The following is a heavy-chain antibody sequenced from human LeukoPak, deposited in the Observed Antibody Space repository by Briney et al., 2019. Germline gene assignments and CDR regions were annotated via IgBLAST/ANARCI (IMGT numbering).Heavy chain of an antibody. V-gene: IGHV4-59*01. D-gene: IGHD1-1*01. Sequence: PSETLSPTCTVSGGSISSYYWSWIRQPPGKGLEWIGYIYYSGSTNYNPSLKSRVTISVDTSKNQFSLKLSSVTAADTAVYYCARTTYYYYMDVWGKGTTVTVSS. CDR3: ARTTYYYYMDV. CDR1: GGSISSYY. CDR2: IYYSGST. J-gene: IGHJ6*03.